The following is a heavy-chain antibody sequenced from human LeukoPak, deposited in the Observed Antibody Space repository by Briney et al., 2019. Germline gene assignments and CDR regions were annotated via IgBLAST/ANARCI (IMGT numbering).Heavy chain of an antibody. Sequence: GGSLRLSCAASGFTFSDYYMSWIRQAPGKGLEWVSYISSSGSTIYYADSVKGRFTISRDNAKNSLYLQMNSLRAEDTAVYYCAGAEGYCSGGSCYSDPYYFDYWGQGTLVTVSS. V-gene: IGHV3-11*01. D-gene: IGHD2-15*01. J-gene: IGHJ4*02. CDR3: AGAEGYCSGGSCYSDPYYFDY. CDR1: GFTFSDYY. CDR2: ISSSGSTI.